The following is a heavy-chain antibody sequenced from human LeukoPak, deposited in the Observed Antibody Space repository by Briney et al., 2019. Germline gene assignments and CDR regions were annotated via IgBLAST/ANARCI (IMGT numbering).Heavy chain of an antibody. CDR2: ISSSSSYT. CDR3: ARGGRYSSSAFDP. D-gene: IGHD6-13*01. CDR1: GFTFSDYY. V-gene: IGHV3-11*06. J-gene: IGHJ5*02. Sequence: PGGSLRLSWAASGFTFSDYYMSWIRQAPGKGLEWVSYISSSSSYTNYADFVKGRFTISRANAKNSLYLQMNSLRAEDTAVYSCARGGRYSSSAFDPWGQGTLVTGPS.